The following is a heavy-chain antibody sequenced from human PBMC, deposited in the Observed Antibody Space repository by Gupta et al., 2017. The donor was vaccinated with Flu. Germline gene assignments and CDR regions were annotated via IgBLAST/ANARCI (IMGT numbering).Heavy chain of an antibody. D-gene: IGHD2-21*02. J-gene: IGHJ1*01. CDR2: ILPVIGAT. CDR3: VRLTPCGGDCYYFQH. Sequence: QVQLVPSGAEVKKSVSSGKVSCKASEYTFSSNTFSWVRRAPGQGREWMGGILPVIGATNYAQEFQGRVTITADEATSTVYMEVSSLKSDDTAVYYCVRLTPCGGDCYYFQHWGQGTLVTVPS. CDR1: EYTFSSNT. V-gene: IGHV1-69*01.